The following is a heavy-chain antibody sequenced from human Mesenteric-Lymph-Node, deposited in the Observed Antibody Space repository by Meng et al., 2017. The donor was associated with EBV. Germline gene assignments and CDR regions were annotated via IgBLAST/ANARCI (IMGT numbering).Heavy chain of an antibody. J-gene: IGHJ4*02. CDR1: GGSFNTHA. CDR2: VIPVFGSP. Sequence: QVQLVQSGPEAKKPGSSVKVSCKASGGSFNTHAINWVRQAPGQGLEWMGGVIPVFGSPFYAQNFQGRVTIAADESTNTVYLHLYSLRSEDTALYYCARGWEITYYFDIWGQGTLVTVSS. CDR3: ARGWEITYYFDI. V-gene: IGHV1-69*01. D-gene: IGHD1-14*01.